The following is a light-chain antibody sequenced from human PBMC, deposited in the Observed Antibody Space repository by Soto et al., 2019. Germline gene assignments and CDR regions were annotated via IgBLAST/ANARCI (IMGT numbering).Light chain of an antibody. J-gene: IGLJ3*02. CDR1: SGSVSSNYH. V-gene: IGLV8-61*01. CDR3: VLSLGSGIWM. CDR2: GTN. Sequence: QTVVTQEPSFSVSPGGTVTLTCGLSSGSVSSNYHPSWYQQTPGQPPRTLIYGTNIRSSGVPDRFSGSILGNKAALTITGDQADEDSDYCCVLSLGSGIWMFGGGTKLTVL.